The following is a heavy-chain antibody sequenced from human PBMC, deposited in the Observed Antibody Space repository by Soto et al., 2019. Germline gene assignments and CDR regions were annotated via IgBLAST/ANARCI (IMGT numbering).Heavy chain of an antibody. Sequence: SETLSLTCTVSGGSISCSNYFWGWIRQPPGKGLEWIGSMYYSGSTYYNPSLKSRVTISVDTSKNQFSLKLSSVTAADTAVYYCVRALGGCSGGTCYSVFDYWGQGTLVTVSS. CDR3: VRALGGCSGGTCYSVFDY. D-gene: IGHD2-15*01. V-gene: IGHV4-39*02. CDR1: GGSISCSNYF. CDR2: MYYSGST. J-gene: IGHJ4*02.